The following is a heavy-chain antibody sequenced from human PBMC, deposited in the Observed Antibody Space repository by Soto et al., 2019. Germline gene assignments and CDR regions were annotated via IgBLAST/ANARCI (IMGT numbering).Heavy chain of an antibody. D-gene: IGHD3-16*01. CDR2: ISGSGGST. CDR3: AKDLESVWVNHDAFDI. Sequence: GGSLRLSCAASGFTFSSYAMSWVRQAPGKGLEWVSTISGSGGSTYYADSVKGRFTISRDNSKNTLYLQMNSLRAEDTAVYYCAKDLESVWVNHDAFDIWGQGTMVTVSS. V-gene: IGHV3-23*01. CDR1: GFTFSSYA. J-gene: IGHJ3*02.